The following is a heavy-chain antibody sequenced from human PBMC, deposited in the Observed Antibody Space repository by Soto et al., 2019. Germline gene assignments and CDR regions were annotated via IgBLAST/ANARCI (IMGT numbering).Heavy chain of an antibody. V-gene: IGHV3-23*01. D-gene: IGHD2-2*01. CDR3: AIDWGVVYCSSTICYSPFDY. CDR1: GFTFSSYA. J-gene: IGHJ4*02. Sequence: GGSLRLSCAASGFTFSSYAMSWVRQAPGKKLEWVTAISGSGGSTYYADSVKGRFTISRDNSKNTLYLQMNSLRAEDTAVYYCAIDWGVVYCSSTICYSPFDYWGQGTLVTVSS. CDR2: ISGSGGST.